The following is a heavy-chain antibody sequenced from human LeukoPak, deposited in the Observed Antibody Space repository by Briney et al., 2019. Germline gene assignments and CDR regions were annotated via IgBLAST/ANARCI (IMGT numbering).Heavy chain of an antibody. V-gene: IGHV3-30*04. CDR1: GFTFSSYA. D-gene: IGHD6-19*01. J-gene: IGHJ4*02. CDR2: ISYDGSNK. Sequence: PGGSLRLSCAASGFTFSSYAMHWVRQAPGKGLEWVAVISYDGSNKYYADSVKGRFTISRDNSKNTLYLQMNSLRAEDTAVYYCARAIPQWLAFDYWGQGTLVTVSS. CDR3: ARAIPQWLAFDY.